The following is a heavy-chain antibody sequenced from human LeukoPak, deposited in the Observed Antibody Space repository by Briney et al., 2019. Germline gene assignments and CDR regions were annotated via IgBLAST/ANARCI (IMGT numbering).Heavy chain of an antibody. V-gene: IGHV3-23*01. CDR2: ISGSGGST. CDR1: EFTFSSYA. CDR3: AKEYYDILTGYPFNY. D-gene: IGHD3-9*01. J-gene: IGHJ4*02. Sequence: PGGSLRLSCAASEFTFSSYAMSWVRQAPGKGLEGVSGISGSGGSTYYADSVQGRFTISRDNSKNTLYLQMNSLRAEDTAVYYCAKEYYDILTGYPFNYWGPGTLVTVSS.